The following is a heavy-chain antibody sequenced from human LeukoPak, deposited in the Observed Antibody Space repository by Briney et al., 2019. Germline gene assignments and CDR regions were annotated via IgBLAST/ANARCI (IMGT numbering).Heavy chain of an antibody. D-gene: IGHD1-26*01. Sequence: ASVKVSCKASGYTFTSYGISWVRQAPGQGLEWMGWISAYNGNTNYAQKLQGRVTMTTDTSTSTAYMELRSLRSDDTAVYYCARNSGSYYAPDSYHAFDIWGQGTMVTVSS. CDR1: GYTFTSYG. J-gene: IGHJ3*02. CDR3: ARNSGSYYAPDSYHAFDI. CDR2: ISAYNGNT. V-gene: IGHV1-18*01.